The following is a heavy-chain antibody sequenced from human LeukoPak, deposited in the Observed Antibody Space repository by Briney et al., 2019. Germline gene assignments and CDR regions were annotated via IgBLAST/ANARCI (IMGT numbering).Heavy chain of an antibody. Sequence: PSETLSLTCTVSGGSISSYYWSWIRQPAGKGLEWIGRIYTSGSTNYNPSLKSRVTMSVDTSKNQFSLKLSSVIAADTAVYYCARELLWFGTYYYGMDVWGQGTTVTVSS. V-gene: IGHV4-4*07. CDR2: IYTSGST. CDR3: ARELLWFGTYYYGMDV. J-gene: IGHJ6*02. CDR1: GGSISSYY. D-gene: IGHD3-10*01.